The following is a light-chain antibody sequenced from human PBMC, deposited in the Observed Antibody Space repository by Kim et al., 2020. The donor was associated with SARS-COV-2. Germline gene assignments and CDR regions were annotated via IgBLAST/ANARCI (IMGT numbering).Light chain of an antibody. J-gene: IGLJ1*01. CDR1: SSDVGSYNL. V-gene: IGLV2-23*01. CDR2: EGS. CDR3: CSYAGSRV. Sequence: PGQSITISCTGTSSDVGSYNLVSWYQQHPGKAPKLMIYEGSKRPSGVSNRFSGSKSGNTASLTISGLQAEDEADYYCCSYAGSRVFGTGTKVTVL.